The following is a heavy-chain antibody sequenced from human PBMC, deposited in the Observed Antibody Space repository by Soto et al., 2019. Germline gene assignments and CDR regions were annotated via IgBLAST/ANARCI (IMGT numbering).Heavy chain of an antibody. Sequence: QVQLVESGGGVVQPGRSLRLSCAVSGFTFSSYGMHWVRHTPGKGLEWVAVISYDGSNKYYADSVKGRFTISRDNSKNTLYLQMNSLRAEDTAVYYCAKEPRTTVSTYYYYGMDVWGQGTTVTVSS. CDR1: GFTFSSYG. CDR2: ISYDGSNK. CDR3: AKEPRTTVSTYYYYGMDV. V-gene: IGHV3-30*18. J-gene: IGHJ6*02. D-gene: IGHD4-4*01.